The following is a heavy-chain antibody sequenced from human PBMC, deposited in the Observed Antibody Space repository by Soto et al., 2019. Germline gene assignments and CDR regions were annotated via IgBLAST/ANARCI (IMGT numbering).Heavy chain of an antibody. J-gene: IGHJ3*02. CDR2: IYYSGST. D-gene: IGHD3-22*01. Sequence: QVQLQESGPGLVKPSQTLSLTCTVSGGSISSGGYYWSWIRQHPGKGLEWIGYIYYSGSTYYNPSLKSRVTIAVDTSKNQFSRKLSSVTAADTAVYYCAREDNYYDSSGPVFDIWGQGTMVTVSS. CDR1: GGSISSGGYY. V-gene: IGHV4-31*03. CDR3: AREDNYYDSSGPVFDI.